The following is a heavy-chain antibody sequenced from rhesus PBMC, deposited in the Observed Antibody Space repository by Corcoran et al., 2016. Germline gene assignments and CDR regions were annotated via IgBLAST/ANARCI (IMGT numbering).Heavy chain of an antibody. CDR1: GYSISSGYD. Sequence: QVQLQESGPGVVKPSETLSLTCAVSGYSISSGYDWSWIRQPPGKGLEWIGYIYGSSGRTNYNPSLKNRVTISKDTSKNQFSLKLSSVTAADTAVYYCARDGGYSGSVGYWGQGVLVTVSS. J-gene: IGHJ4*01. CDR3: ARDGGYSGSVGY. V-gene: IGHV4-76*01. CDR2: IYGSSGRT. D-gene: IGHD6-25*01.